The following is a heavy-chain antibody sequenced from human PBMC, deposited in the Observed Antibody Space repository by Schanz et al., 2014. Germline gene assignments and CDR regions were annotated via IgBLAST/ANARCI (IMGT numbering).Heavy chain of an antibody. J-gene: IGHJ5*02. CDR3: VRQLLWFGKSGVDT. CDR1: GGSISSSTYY. V-gene: IGHV4-39*01. D-gene: IGHD3-10*01. Sequence: QVPLQESGPGLVKPSETLSLTCTVSGGSISSSTYYWGWIRQPPGKGLEWVASIYNSGSAYYGPSLKSRVTISVETSKTQFSLRLNSVTASDTAVYYCVRQLLWFGKSGVDTWGQGTLVVVSS. CDR2: IYNSGSA.